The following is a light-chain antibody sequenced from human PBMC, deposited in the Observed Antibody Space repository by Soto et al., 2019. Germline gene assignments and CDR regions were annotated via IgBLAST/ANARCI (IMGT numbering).Light chain of an antibody. CDR1: SSNIGAGYD. CDR2: GNS. CDR3: QSYDSSLRGSYV. Sequence: QSVLTQPPSVSEAPGQRVTISCTGSSSNIGAGYDVHWYQQLPGTAPKLLIYGNSNRPSGVPDRFSGSKSGTSASLAITGLQAEDEADYYCQSYDSSLRGSYVFGTGTKVTV. V-gene: IGLV1-40*01. J-gene: IGLJ1*01.